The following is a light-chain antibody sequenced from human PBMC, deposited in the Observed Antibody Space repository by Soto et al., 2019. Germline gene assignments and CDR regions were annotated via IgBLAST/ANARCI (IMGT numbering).Light chain of an antibody. CDR1: QSILHSPNNKDA. CDR3: QQFYTTPT. CDR2: WAS. V-gene: IGKV4-1*01. J-gene: IGKJ1*01. Sequence: DIVMTQSPDSLAVSLGERAAINCKSSQSILHSPNNKDALPWYQQKPGQPPKLLINWASTRESGVPDRFSGAGSGTEFTLTISSLQAEDVAVYYCQQFYTTPTFGQGTRVEIK.